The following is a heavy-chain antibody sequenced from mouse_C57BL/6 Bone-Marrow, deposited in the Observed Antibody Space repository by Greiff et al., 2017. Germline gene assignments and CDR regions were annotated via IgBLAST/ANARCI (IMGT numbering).Heavy chain of an antibody. CDR2: IYSRSGNT. Sequence: QVKLQQSGAELARPGASVKLSCKASGYTFTSYGISWVKQRTGQGLEWIGEIYSRSGNTYYNEKFKGKGTLTTEKSSSTAYMDLRSLTSEDSAVYFCARKFYYVYDMAYCGQGPLVTVSA. V-gene: IGHV1-81*01. J-gene: IGHJ3*01. D-gene: IGHD2-2*01. CDR1: GYTFTSYG. CDR3: ARKFYYVYDMAY.